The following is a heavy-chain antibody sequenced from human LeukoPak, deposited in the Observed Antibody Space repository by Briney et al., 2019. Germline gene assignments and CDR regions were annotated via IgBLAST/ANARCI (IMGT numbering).Heavy chain of an antibody. V-gene: IGHV3-23*01. J-gene: IGHJ4*02. Sequence: GGSLRLSCAASGFTFSSYAMSWVRQAPGKGPEWVSAISGSGGSTYYADSVKGRFTISRDNSKNTLYLQMNSLRAEDTAVYYCAKDIHYFGSSGVIDYWGQGTLVTVSS. CDR2: ISGSGGST. CDR1: GFTFSSYA. CDR3: AKDIHYFGSSGVIDY. D-gene: IGHD3-22*01.